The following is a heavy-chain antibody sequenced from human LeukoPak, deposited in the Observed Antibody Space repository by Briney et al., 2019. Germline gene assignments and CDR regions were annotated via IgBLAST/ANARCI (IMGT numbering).Heavy chain of an antibody. Sequence: GGSLRLSCAASGFTASSNYMSWVRQAPGKGLEWVSVIYSGGSTYYADSVKGRFTISRDNSKNTLYLQMNSLRAEDTAVYYCASYVDTAMAAGVAFDIWGQGTMVTVSS. V-gene: IGHV3-53*01. CDR3: ASYVDTAMAAGVAFDI. CDR2: IYSGGST. CDR1: GFTASSNY. J-gene: IGHJ3*02. D-gene: IGHD5-18*01.